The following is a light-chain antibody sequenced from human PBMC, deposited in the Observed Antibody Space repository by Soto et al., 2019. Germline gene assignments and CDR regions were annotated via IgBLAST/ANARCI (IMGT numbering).Light chain of an antibody. CDR2: EVN. CDR3: TSYAGGNNV. J-gene: IGLJ1*01. CDR1: SSDVGGYNY. V-gene: IGLV2-8*01. Sequence: QSALTQPPSASGSPGQSVTISCTGTSSDVGGYNYVSWYQQHPGKVPKLMVYEVNNRPSGVPDRFSGSKSGNTASRTVSGLQAEDEADYYCTSYAGGNNVFGTGTKVTVL.